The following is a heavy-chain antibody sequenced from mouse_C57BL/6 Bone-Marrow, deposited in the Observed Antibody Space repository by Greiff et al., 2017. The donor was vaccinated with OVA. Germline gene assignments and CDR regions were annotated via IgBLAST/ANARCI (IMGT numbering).Heavy chain of an antibody. Sequence: QVQLKQSGAELVRPGTSVKLSCKASGYTFTSYWMHWVKQRPGQGLEWIGVIDPSDSYTNYNQKFKGKATLTVDTSSSTAYMQLSSLTSEDSAVYYCASLDSSGLAWFAYWGQGTLVTVSA. J-gene: IGHJ3*01. CDR3: ASLDSSGLAWFAY. CDR1: GYTFTSYW. CDR2: IDPSDSYT. V-gene: IGHV1-59*01. D-gene: IGHD3-2*02.